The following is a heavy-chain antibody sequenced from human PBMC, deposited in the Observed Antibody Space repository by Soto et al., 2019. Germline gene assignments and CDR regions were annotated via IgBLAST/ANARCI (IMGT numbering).Heavy chain of an antibody. D-gene: IGHD1-26*01. Sequence: GSRILFCGASGFTFGSYGMNWDRHAPGKGLEWVSHTSGSGSTIYYADFLKCLFTIYRDKAKNSLYLQMNSLTAADTAVYYCARHDSGSYPLDYWGQGTMVTVSS. J-gene: IGHJ4*02. CDR2: TSGSGSTI. V-gene: IGHV3-48*03. CDR3: ARHDSGSYPLDY. CDR1: GFTFGSYG.